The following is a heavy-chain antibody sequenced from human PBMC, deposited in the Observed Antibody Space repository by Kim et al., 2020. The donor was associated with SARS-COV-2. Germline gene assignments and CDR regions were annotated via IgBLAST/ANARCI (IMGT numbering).Heavy chain of an antibody. CDR1: GGSFSDYN. D-gene: IGHD2-2*02. CDR3: ARGRAGVVPAPVLGLRPNYGCFAVGV. J-gene: IGHJ6*01. CDR2: INLSGST. Sequence: SETLSLTCAVYGGSFSDYNWSWIRQPPGKGLEWVGEINLSGSTNLSPSPKSRITISVDKTKSQFSLRLKSMTATDTAVYYCARGRAGVVPAPVLGLRPNYGCFAVGVWGRGTPVAVPS. V-gene: IGHV4-34*01.